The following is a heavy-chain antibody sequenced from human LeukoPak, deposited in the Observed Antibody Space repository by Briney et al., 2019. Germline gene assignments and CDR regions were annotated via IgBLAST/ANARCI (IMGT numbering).Heavy chain of an antibody. D-gene: IGHD5-18*01. CDR2: IIPIFGTA. J-gene: IGHJ4*02. CDR1: GGTFSSYA. V-gene: IGHV1-69*13. Sequence: GASVKVSCKASGGTFSSYAISWVRQAPGQGLEWMGGIIPIFGTANYAQKFQGRVTITADESTSTAYMELSSLRSEDTAVYYCARVGIPYSYGKGVLDYRGQGTLVTVSS. CDR3: ARVGIPYSYGKGVLDY.